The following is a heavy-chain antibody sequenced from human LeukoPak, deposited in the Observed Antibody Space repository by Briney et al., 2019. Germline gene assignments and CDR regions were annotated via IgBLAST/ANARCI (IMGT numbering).Heavy chain of an antibody. D-gene: IGHD3-10*01. CDR3: ARDRWFGESLLSWFDP. CDR2: IYYSGST. CDR1: GGSISSSNYY. Sequence: KPSETLSLTCTVSGGSISSSNYYWGWIRQPPGKGLEWIGSIYYSGSTFYNPSLKSRVTISVDTSKNQFSLKLSSVTAADTAVYYCARDRWFGESLLSWFDPWGQGTLVTVSS. J-gene: IGHJ5*02. V-gene: IGHV4-39*07.